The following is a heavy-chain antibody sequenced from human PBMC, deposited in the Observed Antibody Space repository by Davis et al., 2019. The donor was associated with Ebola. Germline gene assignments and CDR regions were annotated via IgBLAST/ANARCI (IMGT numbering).Heavy chain of an antibody. CDR2: TYYYTSKWSN. D-gene: IGHD3-10*01. CDR3: ARGWFRAGMDV. Sequence: HSQTLSLTCAISGDSVSTAGWNWIRQSPSRGLEWLGRTYYYTSKWSNDYALSVKSRITINPDTAKNQFSLQLNSVIPEDTALYYCARGWFRAGMDVWGEGTTVTVSS. J-gene: IGHJ6*04. V-gene: IGHV6-1*01. CDR1: GDSVSTAG.